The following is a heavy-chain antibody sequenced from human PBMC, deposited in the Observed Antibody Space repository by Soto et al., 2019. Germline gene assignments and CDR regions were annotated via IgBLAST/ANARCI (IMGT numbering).Heavy chain of an antibody. CDR1: GFTFSSYG. D-gene: IGHD6-13*01. Sequence: GGSLRLSCAASGFTFSSYGMHWVRQAPGKGLEWVAVIWYDGSNKYYADSVKGRFTISRDNSKNTLYLQMNSLRAEDTAVYYCARGVAAPPDYYYYGMDVWGQGTTVTVSS. V-gene: IGHV3-33*01. J-gene: IGHJ6*02. CDR2: IWYDGSNK. CDR3: ARGVAAPPDYYYYGMDV.